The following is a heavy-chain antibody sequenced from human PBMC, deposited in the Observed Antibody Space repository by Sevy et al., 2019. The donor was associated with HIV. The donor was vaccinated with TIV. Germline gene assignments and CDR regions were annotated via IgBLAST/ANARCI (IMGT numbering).Heavy chain of an antibody. Sequence: GESLKISCAASGFTFSSYWMHWVRQAPGKGLVWVSRINSDGSSTSYADSVKGRFTISRDNAKNTLYRQMNSLRAEDTAVYYCARVRGVGYCSGGSCYTKPDYFDYWGQGTLVTVSS. V-gene: IGHV3-74*01. D-gene: IGHD2-15*01. CDR1: GFTFSSYW. CDR2: INSDGSST. CDR3: ARVRGVGYCSGGSCYTKPDYFDY. J-gene: IGHJ4*02.